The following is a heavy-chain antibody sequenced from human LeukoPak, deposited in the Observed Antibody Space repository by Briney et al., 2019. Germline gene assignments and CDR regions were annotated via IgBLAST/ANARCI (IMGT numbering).Heavy chain of an antibody. J-gene: IGHJ6*02. CDR1: GGSLSSYY. CDR3: ARDSSSAFGYYYYGMDV. D-gene: IGHD6-6*01. V-gene: IGHV4-59*01. CDR2: IYYSGST. Sequence: PSETLSLTCTVSGGSLSSYYWSWIRQPPGKGLEWIGYIYYSGSTNYNPSLKSRVTISVDTSKNQFSLKLSSVTAADTAVYYCARDSSSAFGYYYYGMDVWGQGTTVTVSS.